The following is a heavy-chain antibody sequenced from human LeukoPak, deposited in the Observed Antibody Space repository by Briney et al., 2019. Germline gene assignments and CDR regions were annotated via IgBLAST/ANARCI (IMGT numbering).Heavy chain of an antibody. V-gene: IGHV3-30-3*01. J-gene: IGHJ5*02. Sequence: PGGSLRLSCAASGFTFSSYAMHWVRQAPGKGLEWEAVISYDGSNKYYADSVKGRFTISRDNSKNTLYLQMNSLRAEDTAVYYCARALGIAAAGTGWFDPWGQGTLVTVSS. D-gene: IGHD6-13*01. CDR1: GFTFSSYA. CDR2: ISYDGSNK. CDR3: ARALGIAAAGTGWFDP.